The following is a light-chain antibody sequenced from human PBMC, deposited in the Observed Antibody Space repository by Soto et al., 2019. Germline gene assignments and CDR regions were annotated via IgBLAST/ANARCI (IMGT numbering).Light chain of an antibody. CDR2: GNI. CDR3: QSFDSSLSGYV. V-gene: IGLV1-40*01. CDR1: NSNIGAGYD. Sequence: QSVLTQPPSVSGAPGQRLTISCTGSNSNIGAGYDVHWYQQLPGTAPKLLMSGNINRPSGVPDRISGSKSGTSASLAITELQAEDEADYYCQSFDSSLSGYVFGTGTKLTVL. J-gene: IGLJ1*01.